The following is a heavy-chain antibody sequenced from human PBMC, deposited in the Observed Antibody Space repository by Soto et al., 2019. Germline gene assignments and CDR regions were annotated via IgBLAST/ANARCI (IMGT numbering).Heavy chain of an antibody. Sequence: QVQLVESGGGLVKPGGSLRLSCAASGFTFSEYYMTWIRQAPGKGLEWVSYISSSSSYTNQADSVKGRFTISRDNAKNSVSLQMNSLRAEDTAVYYCARQSYGVYWYYFDYWGQGILVTVSS. D-gene: IGHD2-8*01. CDR1: GFTFSEYY. J-gene: IGHJ4*02. CDR2: ISSSSSYT. V-gene: IGHV3-11*05. CDR3: ARQSYGVYWYYFDY.